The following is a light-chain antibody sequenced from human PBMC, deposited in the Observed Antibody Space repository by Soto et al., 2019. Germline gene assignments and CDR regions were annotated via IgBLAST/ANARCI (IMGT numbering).Light chain of an antibody. V-gene: IGKV3-20*01. Sequence: EIVLTQSPGTVSLSPWERATLSCRASQSVSTNYLAWYQQKPGQAPRLLISRTSTRATGIPDRFSGGGSGTDFTLTISRLEPEDFAVYYCQQYGSSPETFGQGTKVDIK. CDR1: QSVSTNY. CDR3: QQYGSSPET. CDR2: RTS. J-gene: IGKJ1*01.